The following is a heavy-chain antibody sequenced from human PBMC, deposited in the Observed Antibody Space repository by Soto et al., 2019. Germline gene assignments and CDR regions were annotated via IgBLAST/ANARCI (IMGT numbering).Heavy chain of an antibody. Sequence: PSETLSLTCAVSGASVTSDDYYWSWIRQPPGKGLEWIGYIYRSGSTYYNPSLKSRVSISIDTSQNQFSLKLTSLTAADTAVYYCARDPIFYYASSGYGGSYFDYWGQGSRVTVSS. CDR3: ARDPIFYYASSGYGGSYFDY. CDR1: GASVTSDDYY. CDR2: IYRSGST. J-gene: IGHJ4*02. D-gene: IGHD3-22*01. V-gene: IGHV4-30-4*01.